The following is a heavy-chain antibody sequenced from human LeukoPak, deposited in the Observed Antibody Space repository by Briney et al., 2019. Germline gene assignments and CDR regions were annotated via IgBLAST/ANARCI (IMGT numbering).Heavy chain of an antibody. D-gene: IGHD2-21*02. CDR1: GFTFDDYG. CDR2: INWNGGST. J-gene: IGHJ4*02. V-gene: IGHV3-20*04. CDR3: ARGYGDCDFFFNY. Sequence: PGGSLRLSCAASGFTFDDYGMGWVRQAPGKGLEWVSGINWNGGSTGYADSVKGRFTISRDNAKNSLYLQMNSLRAEDTAFYYCARGYGDCDFFFNYWGQGTLVTVSS.